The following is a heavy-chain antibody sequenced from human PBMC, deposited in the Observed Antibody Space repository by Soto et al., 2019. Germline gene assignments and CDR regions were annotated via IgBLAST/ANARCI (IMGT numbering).Heavy chain of an antibody. CDR2: ISAYNGNT. CDR3: ARGSYSSGWYRWFDP. CDR1: GYTFTSYG. D-gene: IGHD6-19*01. Sequence: ASVKVSCTASGYTFTSYGISWVRQAPGQGLEWMGWISAYNGNTNYAQKLQGRVTMTTDTSTSTAYMELRSLRSDDTAVYYCARGSYSSGWYRWFDPWGQGTLVTVSS. V-gene: IGHV1-18*01. J-gene: IGHJ5*02.